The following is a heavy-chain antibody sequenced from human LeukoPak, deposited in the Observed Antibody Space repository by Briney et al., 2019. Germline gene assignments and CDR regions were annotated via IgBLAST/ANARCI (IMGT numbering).Heavy chain of an antibody. D-gene: IGHD2-15*01. V-gene: IGHV1-18*01. J-gene: IGHJ4*02. CDR1: GYTFTSYG. Sequence: RASVKVSCKASGYTFTSYGISWVRQAPGQGLEWMGWISAYNGNTNYAQKLQGRVTMTTDTSTSTAYMELRSLRSDDTAVYYCARGAGSCYSAHSVDYWGQGTLVTVSS. CDR2: ISAYNGNT. CDR3: ARGAGSCYSAHSVDY.